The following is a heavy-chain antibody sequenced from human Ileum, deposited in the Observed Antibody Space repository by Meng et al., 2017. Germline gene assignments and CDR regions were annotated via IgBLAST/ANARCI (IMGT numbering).Heavy chain of an antibody. CDR2: IRTKADGGTT. D-gene: IGHD6-19*01. J-gene: IGHJ4*02. CDR3: TGSGWYVVNYFDH. Sequence: GESLKISCTTSGFIFGDYAMSWFRQAPGKGLEWVGFIRTKADGGTTEYAASVKGRFIISRDDSKSVAYLQMNSLKTEDTAVYYCTGSGWYVVNYFDHWGQGALVTVSS. V-gene: IGHV3-49*03. CDR1: GFIFGDYA.